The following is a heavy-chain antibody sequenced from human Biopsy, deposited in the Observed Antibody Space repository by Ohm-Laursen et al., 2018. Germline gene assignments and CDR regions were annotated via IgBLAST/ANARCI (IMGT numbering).Heavy chain of an antibody. Sequence: SQTLSLTCTVSGVSINGGRCYRNWLRHHQGKGLEWIGNIFYSANAYYNPSLKSRVTISVDTSKNQFSLKLSSVTAADTAVYYCARLGSGDYFPTFFDFWGQGALVTVSS. CDR1: GVSINGGRCY. V-gene: IGHV4-31*03. D-gene: IGHD5-12*01. CDR3: ARLGSGDYFPTFFDF. J-gene: IGHJ4*02. CDR2: IFYSANA.